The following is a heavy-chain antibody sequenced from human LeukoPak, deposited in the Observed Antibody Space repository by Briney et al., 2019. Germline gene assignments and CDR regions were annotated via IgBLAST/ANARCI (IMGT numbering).Heavy chain of an antibody. V-gene: IGHV3-23*01. CDR1: GFTFSNYA. J-gene: IGHJ6*02. Sequence: GGSLRLSCAASGFTFSNYAMSWVRQAPGKGLVWVSLIGVTGATTDYAAPVKGRFTISRDDSKNTLYLQMNSLKTEDTAVYYCTSCGYGDLFYYYYGMDVWGQGTTVTVSS. CDR3: TSCGYGDLFYYYYGMDV. D-gene: IGHD4-17*01. CDR2: IGVTGATT.